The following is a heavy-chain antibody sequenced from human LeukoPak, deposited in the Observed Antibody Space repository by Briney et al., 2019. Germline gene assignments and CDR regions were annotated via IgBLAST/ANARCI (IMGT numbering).Heavy chain of an antibody. D-gene: IGHD3-22*01. CDR2: ISSSSSTI. J-gene: IGHJ4*02. Sequence: GGSLRLSCAASGFTFSDYYMSWIRQAPGKGLERVSYISSSSSTIYYADSVKGRFTISRDNAKNSLYLQMNSLRAEDTAVYYCACDYYDSSGLGYWGQGTLVTVSS. V-gene: IGHV3-11*04. CDR3: ACDYYDSSGLGY. CDR1: GFTFSDYY.